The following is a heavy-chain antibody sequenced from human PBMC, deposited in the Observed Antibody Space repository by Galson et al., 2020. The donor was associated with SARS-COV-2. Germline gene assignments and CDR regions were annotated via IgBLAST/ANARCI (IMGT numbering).Heavy chain of an antibody. D-gene: IGHD2-8*01. CDR2: IYYSGRT. CDR3: ARRGFYNFHFDS. J-gene: IGHJ4*02. V-gene: IGHV4-39*01. CDR1: GDSIKTTSYY. Sequence: SQTLSLTCAVSGDSIKTTSYYWGWIRQPPGKGLEWLGSIYYSGRTYYNPSLKSRVTIFVDTSKNQFSLKLSSVTAADTAVYYCARRGFYNFHFDSWGQGTLVTVSS.